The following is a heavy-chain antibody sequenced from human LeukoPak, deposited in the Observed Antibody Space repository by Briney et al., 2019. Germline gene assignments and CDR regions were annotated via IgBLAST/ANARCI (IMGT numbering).Heavy chain of an antibody. J-gene: IGHJ4*02. CDR2: INHSGST. V-gene: IGHV4-34*01. CDR3: ARGRDSSSWYPMKHFDY. CDR1: GGSISGYY. Sequence: SETLSLTCTVSGGSISGYYWSWIRQPPGKGLEWIGEINHSGSTNYNPSLKSRVTISVDTSKNQFSLKLSSVTAADTAVYYCARGRDSSSWYPMKHFDYWGQGTLVTVSS. D-gene: IGHD6-13*01.